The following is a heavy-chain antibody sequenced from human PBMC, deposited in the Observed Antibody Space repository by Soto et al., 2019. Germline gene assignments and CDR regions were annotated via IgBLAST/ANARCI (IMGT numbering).Heavy chain of an antibody. CDR1: GFTFSSYA. D-gene: IGHD3-16*01. CDR3: ARAYEGDYFDY. J-gene: IGHJ4*02. V-gene: IGHV3-30-3*01. CDR2: ISYDGSHK. Sequence: QVQLVESGGGVVQPGRSLRLSCAASGFTFSSYAMHWVRQAPGKGLEWVAVISYDGSHKYYADSVKGGFTSSRDNSKKSLNVQMNSMRAEDTAVYSWARAYEGDYFDYWGQGTLVTVSS.